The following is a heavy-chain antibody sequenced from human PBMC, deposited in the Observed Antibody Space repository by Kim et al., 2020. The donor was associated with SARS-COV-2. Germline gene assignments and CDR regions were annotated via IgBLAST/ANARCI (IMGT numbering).Heavy chain of an antibody. Sequence: SETLSLTCIVSGGSVTSADYYWSWIRQPPGKGLEWIAYIYYSGSTYYNPSLKSRVTISLDTSKNQIFLRLSSVTAADTAMYYCAREATYSYGPGSARMYVWGQGPTVPV. V-gene: IGHV4-30-4*01. D-gene: IGHD3-10*01. J-gene: IGHJ6*02. CDR1: GGSVTSADYY. CDR3: AREATYSYGPGSARMYV. CDR2: IYYSGST.